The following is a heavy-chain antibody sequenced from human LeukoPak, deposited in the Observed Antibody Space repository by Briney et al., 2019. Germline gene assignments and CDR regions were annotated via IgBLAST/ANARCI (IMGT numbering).Heavy chain of an antibody. CDR2: IYNSWST. CDR3: ARNITSLIPAGYFDH. J-gene: IGHJ4*02. Sequence: PSETLSLTCTVSGGSIGSGRYYWAWIRQPPGKGLEWIGSIYNSWSTSYNPSLKSRVAMSVDTSKNQFSLRLSSVTAADTAVYYCARNITSLIPAGYFDHWGQGTLVAVSS. CDR1: GGSIGSGRYY. D-gene: IGHD2-2*01. V-gene: IGHV4-39*01.